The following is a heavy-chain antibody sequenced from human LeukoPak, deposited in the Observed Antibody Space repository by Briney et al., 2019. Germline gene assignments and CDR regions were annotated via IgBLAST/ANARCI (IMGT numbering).Heavy chain of an antibody. CDR2: IYHSGVS. J-gene: IGHJ4*02. CDR3: TREKASAVHY. V-gene: IGHV4-38-2*02. CDR1: GSSISSDFY. Sequence: PSETLSLTCAVSGSSISSDFYWGWVRQPPGKGLEWIGTIYHSGVSYLNPSLKSRLTISVDTSKNQFSLKLYSVTAPGTAVYYCTREKASAVHYWAQGILVTVSS. D-gene: IGHD2-2*01.